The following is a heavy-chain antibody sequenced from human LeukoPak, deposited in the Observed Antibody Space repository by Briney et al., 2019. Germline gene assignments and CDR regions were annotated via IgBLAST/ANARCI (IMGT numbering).Heavy chain of an antibody. D-gene: IGHD3-16*01. J-gene: IGHJ6*03. CDR1: GGSISSSSYY. Sequence: SETLSLTCTVSGGSISSSSYYWGWIRQPPGKGLEWIGSIYYSGSTYYNPSLKSRVTISVDTSKNQFSLKLSSVTAADTAVYYCARHRPLLMRNYYYYMDVWGKGTTVTISS. CDR2: IYYSGST. CDR3: ARHRPLLMRNYYYYMDV. V-gene: IGHV4-39*01.